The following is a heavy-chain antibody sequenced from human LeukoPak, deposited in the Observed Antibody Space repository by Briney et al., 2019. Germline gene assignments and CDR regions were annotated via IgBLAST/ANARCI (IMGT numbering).Heavy chain of an antibody. V-gene: IGHV6-1*01. Sequence: SQTLSLTCAISGDSVSSNSAAWNWIRQSPSRGLEWLGRTYYRSKWYNDYAVSVKSRITINPDTSKNQFSLKLSSVTAADTAVYYCARDRYDFWSGYSFDYWGQGTLVTVSS. D-gene: IGHD3-3*01. CDR1: GDSVSSNSAA. CDR3: ARDRYDFWSGYSFDY. J-gene: IGHJ4*02. CDR2: TYYRSKWYN.